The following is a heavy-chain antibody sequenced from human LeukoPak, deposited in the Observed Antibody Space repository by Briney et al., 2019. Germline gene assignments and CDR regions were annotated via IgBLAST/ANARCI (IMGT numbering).Heavy chain of an antibody. Sequence: GGSLRLSCAASGFIFSSYAMSWVRQAPGMGLESVSAISARGTSTYYADSVKGRFTISRDNSKNTLYLQMNSLRAEDTAVYYRANCGYSYDLYYYYGMDVWGQGTTVTVSS. CDR1: GFIFSSYA. D-gene: IGHD5-18*01. V-gene: IGHV3-23*01. J-gene: IGHJ6*02. CDR2: ISARGTST. CDR3: ANCGYSYDLYYYYGMDV.